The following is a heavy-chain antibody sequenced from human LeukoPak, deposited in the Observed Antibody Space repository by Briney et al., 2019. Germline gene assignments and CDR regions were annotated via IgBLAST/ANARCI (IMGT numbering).Heavy chain of an antibody. V-gene: IGHV4-30-4*01. D-gene: IGHD2-2*02. CDR2: IYYSGST. J-gene: IGHJ4*02. CDR1: GGSISSGDYY. CDR3: ARIVPTAIYFDY. Sequence: PSQTQSLTCTVPGGSISSGDYYWSWIRQPPGKGLEWIGYIYYSGSTYYNPSLKSRVTISVDTSKNQFSLNLSSVTAADTAVYYCARIVPTAIYFDYWGQGTLVTVSS.